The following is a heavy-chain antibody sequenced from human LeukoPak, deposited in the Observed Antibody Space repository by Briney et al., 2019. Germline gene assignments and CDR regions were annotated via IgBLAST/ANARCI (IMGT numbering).Heavy chain of an antibody. D-gene: IGHD5-18*01. CDR2: FDPEDGET. J-gene: IGHJ4*02. CDR3: ATDNSYGYPFDY. V-gene: IGHV1-24*01. CDR1: GYTLTELS. Sequence: ASVKVSCKVSGYTLTELSMHWVRQAPGKGLEWMGGFDPEDGETIYAQKFQGRVTMTEDTSTDTAHMELSSLRSEDTAVYYCATDNSYGYPFDYWGQGTLVTVSS.